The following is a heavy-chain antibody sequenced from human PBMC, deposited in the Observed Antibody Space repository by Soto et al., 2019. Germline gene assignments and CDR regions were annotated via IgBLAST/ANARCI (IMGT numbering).Heavy chain of an antibody. D-gene: IGHD3-9*01. CDR3: ASAGDWLLKDWFDP. CDR1: GFTFSSYS. J-gene: IGHJ5*02. Sequence: QPGGSLRLSCAASGFTFSSYSMNWVRQAPGKGLEWVSYISSSSSTIYYADSVKGRFTISRDNAKNSLYLQMNSLRDEDTAVYYCASAGDWLLKDWFDPWGQGTLVTVS. CDR2: ISSSSSTI. V-gene: IGHV3-48*02.